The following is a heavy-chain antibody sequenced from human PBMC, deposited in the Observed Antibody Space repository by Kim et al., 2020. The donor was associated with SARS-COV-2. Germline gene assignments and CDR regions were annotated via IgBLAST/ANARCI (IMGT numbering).Heavy chain of an antibody. J-gene: IGHJ5*02. CDR2: IYYSGST. Sequence: SETSLTCTVSGGSISSYYWSWIRQPPGKGLEWIGYIYYSGSTNYNPSLKSRVTISVDTSKNQFSLKLSSVTAADTAVYYCARLVGRGYDFWSGYSKGANWFDPWGQGTLVTVSS. CDR3: ARLVGRGYDFWSGYSKGANWFDP. D-gene: IGHD3-3*01. V-gene: IGHV4-59*01. CDR1: GGSISSYY.